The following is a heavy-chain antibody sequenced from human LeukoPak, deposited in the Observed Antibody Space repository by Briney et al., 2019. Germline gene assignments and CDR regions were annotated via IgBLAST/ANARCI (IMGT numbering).Heavy chain of an antibody. V-gene: IGHV1-8*03. CDR2: MNPNSGNT. CDR1: GYTFASYD. J-gene: IGHJ4*02. D-gene: IGHD2-15*01. CDR3: ARDQYCSGGSCYSGIGY. Sequence: GASVKVSCKASGYTFASYDINWVRQATGQGPEWMGWMNPNSGNTGYAQKFQGRVTITRNTSISTAYMELSSLRSEDTAVYYCARDQYCSGGSCYSGIGYWGQGTLVTVSS.